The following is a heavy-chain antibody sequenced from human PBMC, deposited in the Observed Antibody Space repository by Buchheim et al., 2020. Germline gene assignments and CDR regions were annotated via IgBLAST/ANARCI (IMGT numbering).Heavy chain of an antibody. CDR3: AKDTFDSYYDFWSGYYRAGSPDY. CDR2: ISYDGSNK. Sequence: QVQLVESGGGVVQPGRSLRLSCAASGFTFSSYGMHWVRQAPGKGLEWVAVISYDGSNKYYADSVKSRFTISRDNSKNTLYLQMNSLRAEDTAVYYCAKDTFDSYYDFWSGYYRAGSPDYWGQGTL. J-gene: IGHJ4*02. CDR1: GFTFSSYG. D-gene: IGHD3-3*01. V-gene: IGHV3-30*18.